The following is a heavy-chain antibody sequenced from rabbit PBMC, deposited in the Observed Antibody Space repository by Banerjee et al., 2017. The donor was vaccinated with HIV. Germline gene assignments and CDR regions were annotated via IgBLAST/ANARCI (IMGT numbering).Heavy chain of an antibody. V-gene: IGHV1S47*01. Sequence: QEQLVESGGGLVQPEGSLTLSCKASGFTISSNAMCWVRQAPGKRPEWIGCIYNGDGSTYYASWVNGRFTISRSTSLNTVTLQMTSLTAADTATYFCVRDQAGDADYGPYYLNLWGPGTLVTVS. CDR3: VRDQAGDADYGPYYLNL. D-gene: IGHD2-1*01. CDR1: GFTISSNA. J-gene: IGHJ4*01. CDR2: IYNGDGST.